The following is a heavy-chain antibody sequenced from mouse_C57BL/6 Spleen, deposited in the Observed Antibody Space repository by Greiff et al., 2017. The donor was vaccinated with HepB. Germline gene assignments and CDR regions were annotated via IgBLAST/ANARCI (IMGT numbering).Heavy chain of an antibody. Sequence: QVQLQQSGAELVRPGTSVKMSCKASGYTFTNYWIGWAKQRPGHGLEWIGDIYPGGGYTNYNEKFKGKATLTADKSSSTAYMQFSSLTSEDSAIYYCARCWVDYYGSSDWYFDVWGTGTTVTVSS. CDR2: IYPGGGYT. V-gene: IGHV1-63*01. CDR3: ARCWVDYYGSSDWYFDV. D-gene: IGHD1-1*01. J-gene: IGHJ1*03. CDR1: GYTFTNYW.